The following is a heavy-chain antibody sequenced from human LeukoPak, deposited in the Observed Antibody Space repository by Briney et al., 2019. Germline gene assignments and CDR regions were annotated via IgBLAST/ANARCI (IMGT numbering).Heavy chain of an antibody. CDR3: ARDYNDILTGCFDY. CDR2: IYTSGST. CDR1: GGSISSYY. J-gene: IGHJ4*02. V-gene: IGHV4-4*07. Sequence: SETLSLTCTVSGGSISSYYWSWIRQPAGKGLEWIGRIYTSGSTNYNPSLKSRVTMSVDTSKNQFSLELRSVTAADTALYYCARDYNDILTGCFDYWGQGTLVTVSP. D-gene: IGHD3-9*01.